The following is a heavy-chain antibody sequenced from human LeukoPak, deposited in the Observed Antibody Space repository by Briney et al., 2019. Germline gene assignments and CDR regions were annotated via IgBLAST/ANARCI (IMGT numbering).Heavy chain of an antibody. V-gene: IGHV4-59*08. CDR1: GGSISSYY. D-gene: IGHD3-10*01. CDR3: ARLSSGSYYPNDY. CDR2: IYYSGST. Sequence: PETLSLTCTVSGGSISSYYWSWIRQPPGKGLEWIGYIYYSGSTNYNPSLKSRVTISVDTSKNQFSLKLSSVTAADTAVYYCARLSSGSYYPNDYWGQGTLVTVSS. J-gene: IGHJ4*02.